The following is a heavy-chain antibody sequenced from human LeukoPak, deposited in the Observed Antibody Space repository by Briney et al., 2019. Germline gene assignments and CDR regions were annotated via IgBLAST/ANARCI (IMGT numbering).Heavy chain of an antibody. CDR3: VVHSVSSCY. CDR2: ISSSDTTTI. V-gene: IGHV3-48*03. Sequence: PGGSLRLSCATSGFIFSSYEMNWVRQAPGKGLEWISYISSSDTTTIYYADSVKGRFTISRDNAKTSLYLQMNSLRAGDTAVYYCVVHSVSSCYWGQGTLVIVSS. D-gene: IGHD1-26*01. J-gene: IGHJ4*02. CDR1: GFIFSSYE.